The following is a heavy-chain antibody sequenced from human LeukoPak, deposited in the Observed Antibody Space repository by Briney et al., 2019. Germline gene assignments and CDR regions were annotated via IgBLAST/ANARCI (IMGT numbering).Heavy chain of an antibody. CDR3: ARVKDPDSGYARRFDY. D-gene: IGHD5-12*01. CDR2: IYHSGTT. J-gene: IGHJ4*02. CDR1: GGFITTGSHY. V-gene: IGHV4-39*07. Sequence: SETLTLTCTVSGGFITTGSHYWGWVRQPPGKGLEWIGSIYHSGTTYYKSSLKSRVTISIDTSKTQFSLTLTSVTAADTAVYYCARVKDPDSGYARRFDYWGQGTLVTVSS.